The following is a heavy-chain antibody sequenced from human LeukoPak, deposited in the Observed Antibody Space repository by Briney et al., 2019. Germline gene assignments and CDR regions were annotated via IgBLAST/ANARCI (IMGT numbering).Heavy chain of an antibody. CDR2: ISSSSSTM. V-gene: IGHV3-48*01. J-gene: IGHJ4*02. CDR1: GFTFNTYN. D-gene: IGHD3-10*02. Sequence: QAGGSLRLSCAASGFTFNTYNMNWVRQAPGKGLEWVSYISSSSSTMCYADSVKGRFTISRDNAKNSLYLQMNSLRVEDTATYYCARDQYSYVWGDWGQGTLVTVST. CDR3: ARDQYSYVWGD.